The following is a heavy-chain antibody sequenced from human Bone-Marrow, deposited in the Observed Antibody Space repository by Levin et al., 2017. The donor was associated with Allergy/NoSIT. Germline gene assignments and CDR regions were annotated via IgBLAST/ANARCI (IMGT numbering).Heavy chain of an antibody. CDR3: ARGDNTASLYSYYMDV. V-gene: IGHV1-2*02. J-gene: IGHJ6*03. CDR1: GYTFTDYY. CDR2: IHPRSAGA. D-gene: IGHD1-1*01. Sequence: ASVKVSCKASGYTFTDYYVHWVRQVPGQGFEWMGWIHPRSAGADYAKKFQGRVTMTRDTSITTAYIEVSSLRTDDTAVYYCARGDNTASLYSYYMDVWGKGTTVTVSS.